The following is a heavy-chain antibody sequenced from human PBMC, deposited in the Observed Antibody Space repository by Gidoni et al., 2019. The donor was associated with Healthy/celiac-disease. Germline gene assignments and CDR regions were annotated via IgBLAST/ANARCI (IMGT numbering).Heavy chain of an antibody. J-gene: IGHJ4*02. CDR1: GYSISSGYY. CDR2: IYPSGST. V-gene: IGHV4-38-2*02. Sequence: QVQLQESGPGLVKPSETLSLTFAVSGYSISSGYYWGWIRQPPGKGLAWIGSIYPSGSTYYNPSLKSRTTKSVDTSKYQFSLKLSAGTAADTAVYYCEREGIKSFGVVIMPLDYWGQGTLVTGSS. D-gene: IGHD3-3*01. CDR3: EREGIKSFGVVIMPLDY.